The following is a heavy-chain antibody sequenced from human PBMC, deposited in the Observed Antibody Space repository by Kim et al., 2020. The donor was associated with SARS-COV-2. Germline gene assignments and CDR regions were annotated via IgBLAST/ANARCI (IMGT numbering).Heavy chain of an antibody. Sequence: GGSLRLSCAASGFIFGDNYMNWIRQAPGQGLEWLSDISSSGHTSYTDSVKDRFTISRDNIKKSLYLEMNNLRVEDTAVYYCVRDRDGYHSFDSWGQGTLVTVSS. J-gene: IGHJ4*02. CDR2: ISSSGHT. V-gene: IGHV3-11*06. D-gene: IGHD5-12*01. CDR1: GFIFGDNY. CDR3: VRDRDGYHSFDS.